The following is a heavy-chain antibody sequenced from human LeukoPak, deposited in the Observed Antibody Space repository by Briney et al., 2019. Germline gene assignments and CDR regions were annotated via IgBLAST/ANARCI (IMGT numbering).Heavy chain of an antibody. CDR1: GGSISSGGYY. V-gene: IGHV4-31*03. Sequence: SETLSLTCTVSGGSISSGGYYWSWIRQHPGKGLEWIGYIYYSGSTYYNPSLKSRVTISVDTSKNQFSLKLSSVTAADTAVYCCARGDYYDSSGYGHLPYFDYWGQGTLVTVSS. D-gene: IGHD3-22*01. CDR3: ARGDYYDSSGYGHLPYFDY. CDR2: IYYSGST. J-gene: IGHJ4*02.